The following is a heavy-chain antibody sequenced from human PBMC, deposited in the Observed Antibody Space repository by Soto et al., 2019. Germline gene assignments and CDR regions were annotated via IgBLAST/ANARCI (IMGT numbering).Heavy chain of an antibody. CDR3: ARGSWNDREDGPNWFDP. Sequence: QVQLVQSGAEVKKPGASVKVSCKASGYTFTSYGISWVRQAPGQGLEWMGWISAYNGNTTYAQKLQGRVTMTTDTSTSTAYMELRRLRSDDTAVYYCARGSWNDREDGPNWFDPWGQGTLVTVSS. CDR1: GYTFTSYG. V-gene: IGHV1-18*01. CDR2: ISAYNGNT. J-gene: IGHJ5*02. D-gene: IGHD1-1*01.